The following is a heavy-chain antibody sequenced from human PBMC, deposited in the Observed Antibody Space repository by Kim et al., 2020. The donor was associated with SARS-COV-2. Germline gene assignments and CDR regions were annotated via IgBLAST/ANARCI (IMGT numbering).Heavy chain of an antibody. V-gene: IGHV3-23*01. CDR3: SKGVDSTGYYNWFDP. Sequence: GGSLRLSCAASGFTFSSFAMGWVRQAPGNGLEWVSAIIGLNYSIYYAESVKGRFTISRDNSKNTLYLQMNSLRAEATAVYYCSKGVDSTGYYNWFDPWGEGALVTVSS. CDR2: IIGLNYSI. CDR1: GFTFSSFA. J-gene: IGHJ5*02. D-gene: IGHD3-22*01.